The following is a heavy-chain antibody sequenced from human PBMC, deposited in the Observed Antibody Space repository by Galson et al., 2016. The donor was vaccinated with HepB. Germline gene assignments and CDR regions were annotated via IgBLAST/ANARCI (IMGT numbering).Heavy chain of an antibody. V-gene: IGHV2-70*01. D-gene: IGHD3-10*01. CDR1: GFSLTTGEMC. CDR3: ARIRGGSSGPFDS. J-gene: IGHJ4*02. Sequence: LVKPTQTLTLTCSFSGFSLTTGEMCVSWIRQPPGEALEWLALIDWEDEKYYTTPLQTRLTISRDTSDNQVVLTLTNMDPVVTATSFYARIRGGSSGPFDSWGQGTLVTVSS. CDR2: IDWEDEK.